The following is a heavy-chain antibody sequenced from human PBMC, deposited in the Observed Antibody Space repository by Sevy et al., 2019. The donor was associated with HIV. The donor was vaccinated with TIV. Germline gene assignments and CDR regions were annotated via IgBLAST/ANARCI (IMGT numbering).Heavy chain of an antibody. J-gene: IGHJ3*02. Sequence: SETLSLTCTVSGGSISSSSYYWGWIRQPPGKGLEWIGSIYYSGSTYYNPSLKSRVTISVDTSKNQFSLKLSSVTTAETAVYYCARHVNSMYSSGLYQTAFDIWGQGTMVTVSS. CDR1: GGSISSSSYY. V-gene: IGHV4-39*01. CDR2: IYYSGST. D-gene: IGHD6-19*01. CDR3: ARHVNSMYSSGLYQTAFDI.